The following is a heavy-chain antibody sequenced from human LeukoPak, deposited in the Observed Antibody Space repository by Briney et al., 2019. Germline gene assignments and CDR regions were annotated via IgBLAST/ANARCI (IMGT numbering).Heavy chain of an antibody. CDR1: GFTFSNYE. V-gene: IGHV3-48*03. CDR2: ISSSGSTI. D-gene: IGHD4-17*01. Sequence: PGRSLRLSCAASGFTFSNYEMSWVRQAPGKGLEWVSYISSSGSTIYYADSVKGRFTISRDNAKNSLYLQMNTLRAEDTAVYYCARGVVTTMRGFDFWGQGTLVTVSS. J-gene: IGHJ4*02. CDR3: ARGVVTTMRGFDF.